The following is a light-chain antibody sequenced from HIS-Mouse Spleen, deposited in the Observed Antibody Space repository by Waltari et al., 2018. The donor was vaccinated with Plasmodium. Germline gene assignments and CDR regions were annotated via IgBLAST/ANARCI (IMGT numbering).Light chain of an antibody. V-gene: IGKV3-15*01. CDR3: QQYNNWSFT. Sequence: EIVMTQSPATLSVSPGERATLSCRASQCVSSNIAWYQQKPGHAPRLLIYGASTRATGIPASFSGSGSRTEFTLTISSLQSEDVAVYYCQQYNNWSFTFGPGTKGDIK. J-gene: IGKJ3*01. CDR1: QCVSSN. CDR2: GAS.